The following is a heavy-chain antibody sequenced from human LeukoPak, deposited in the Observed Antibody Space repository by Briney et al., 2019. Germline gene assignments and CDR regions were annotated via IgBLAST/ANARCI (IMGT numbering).Heavy chain of an antibody. V-gene: IGHV5-10-1*01. D-gene: IGHD3-16*02. Sequence: GESLKISCQGSGQTFKNSWIAWVRQMPGKGLEWMGRIDPSDSYTNYSPSFQGHVTISADKSISTAYLQWSSLKASDTAMYYCARHVKGGGVSNFDYWGQGTLVTVSS. J-gene: IGHJ4*02. CDR2: IDPSDSYT. CDR1: GQTFKNSW. CDR3: ARHVKGGGVSNFDY.